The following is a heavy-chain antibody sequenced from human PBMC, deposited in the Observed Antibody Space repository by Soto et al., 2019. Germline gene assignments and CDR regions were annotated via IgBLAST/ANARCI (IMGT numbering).Heavy chain of an antibody. Sequence: ASVKVSCKPSGYTFTAYYIDCRRQAPGQGLEWMGWVEPNSSGTRDAQNFQGRVTMTRDTSTSTVYMELNWLRSDDSARYYCPRDNYGPLGYCGQRPLVTASS. CDR3: PRDNYGPLGY. J-gene: IGHJ4*02. V-gene: IGHV1-2*02. CDR1: GYTFTAYY. CDR2: VEPNSSGT. D-gene: IGHD3-10*01.